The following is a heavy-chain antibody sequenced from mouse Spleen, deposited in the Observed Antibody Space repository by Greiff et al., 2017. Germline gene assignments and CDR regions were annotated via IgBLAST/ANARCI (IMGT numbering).Heavy chain of an antibody. CDR2: INPSSGYT. CDR1: GYTFTSYT. V-gene: IGHV1-4*01. Sequence: VKLMESGAELARPGASVKMSCKASGYTFTSYTMHWVKQRPGQGLEWIGYINPSSGYTNYNQKFKDKATLTADKSSSTAYMQLSSLTSEDSAVYYCAREGYGSSYRYFDVWGAGTTVTVSS. D-gene: IGHD1-1*01. J-gene: IGHJ1*01. CDR3: AREGYGSSYRYFDV.